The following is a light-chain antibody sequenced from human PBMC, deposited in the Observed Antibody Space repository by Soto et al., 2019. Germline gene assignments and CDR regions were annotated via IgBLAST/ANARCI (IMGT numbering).Light chain of an antibody. J-gene: IGLJ2*01. Sequence: QSALTQPASVSGSPGQSITISCTGTTHDVAPYNLVSWHQRHPGKAPRVIIYEVFKRPSGVSNRFSGSKSGNTASLTISGRQAEDEAEYCCCSFAGGNTFVFGGGTKLTVL. CDR1: THDVAPYNL. V-gene: IGLV2-23*02. CDR2: EVF. CDR3: CSFAGGNTFV.